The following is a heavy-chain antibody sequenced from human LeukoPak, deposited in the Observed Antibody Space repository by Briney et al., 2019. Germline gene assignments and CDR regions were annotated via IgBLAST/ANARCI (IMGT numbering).Heavy chain of an antibody. D-gene: IGHD6-13*01. CDR1: GYTFTGCY. V-gene: IGHV1-2*02. CDR2: INPNSGGT. CDR3: ASPARGQQLVRFSSGPQRGNTNYYGMDV. Sequence: ASVKVSCKASGYTFTGCYMHWVRQAPGQGLEWMGWINPNSGGTNYAQKFQGRVTMTRDTSISTAYMELSRLRSDDTAVYYCASPARGQQLVRFSSGPQRGNTNYYGMDVWGQGTTVTVSS. J-gene: IGHJ6*02.